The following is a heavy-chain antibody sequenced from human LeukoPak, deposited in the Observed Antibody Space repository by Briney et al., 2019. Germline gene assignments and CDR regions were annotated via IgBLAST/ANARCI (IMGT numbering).Heavy chain of an antibody. J-gene: IGHJ4*02. V-gene: IGHV4-59*01. CDR3: ARVYYYGSGSNFFDY. CDR1: GGSISSYY. D-gene: IGHD3-10*01. CDR2: IYYSGST. Sequence: SETLSLTCTVSGGSISSYYWSWIRQPPGKGLEWIGYIYYSGSTNYNPSLKSRVTISVDTSKNQFSLKLSSVTAADTAVYYCARVYYYGSGSNFFDYWGQGTLVTVSS.